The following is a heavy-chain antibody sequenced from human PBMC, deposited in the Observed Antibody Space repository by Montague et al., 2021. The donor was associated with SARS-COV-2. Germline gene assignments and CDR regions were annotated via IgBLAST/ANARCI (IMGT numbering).Heavy chain of an antibody. V-gene: IGHV3-9*01. CDR2: ISWNSGSR. J-gene: IGHJ3*02. CDR3: AKDYYFGAFDI. CDR1: GFTFDDYA. D-gene: IGHD3-10*01. Sequence: SLRLSCAASGFTFDDYAMHWVRQTPGKGLEWVSGISWNSGSRGYXDSVKGRFTIYRDNAKNSLYLQMNSLRTEDTAFYYCAKDYYFGAFDIWGQGTMVTVSS.